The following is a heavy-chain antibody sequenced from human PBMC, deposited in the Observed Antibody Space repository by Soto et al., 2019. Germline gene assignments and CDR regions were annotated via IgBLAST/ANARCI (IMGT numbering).Heavy chain of an antibody. J-gene: IGHJ4*02. Sequence: GGSLRLSCAASGFTFSSYGMHWVRQAPGKGLEWVAVTSYDGSSKYYADSVKGRVTISRDTAKNTLYLQMNSLRAEDTAVYYCAREIVTTGEYYFDSWGLGTLVTVSS. D-gene: IGHD1-1*01. CDR1: GFTFSSYG. CDR3: AREIVTTGEYYFDS. CDR2: TSYDGSSK. V-gene: IGHV3-30*03.